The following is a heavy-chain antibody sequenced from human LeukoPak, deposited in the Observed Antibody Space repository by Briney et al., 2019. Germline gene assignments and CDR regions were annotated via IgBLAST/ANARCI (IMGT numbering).Heavy chain of an antibody. V-gene: IGHV3-30*02. D-gene: IGHD5-24*01. J-gene: IGHJ4*02. Sequence: GGSLRLSCAASGFTFSDYSMHWVRQAPGKGLNWVAFIRYDGNNKYYADSVKGRFTISRDNSKNMLYLEMNSLSTEDTAVYYCAKDDGWVQYANWGQGTLVTVSS. CDR1: GFTFSDYS. CDR2: IRYDGNNK. CDR3: AKDDGWVQYAN.